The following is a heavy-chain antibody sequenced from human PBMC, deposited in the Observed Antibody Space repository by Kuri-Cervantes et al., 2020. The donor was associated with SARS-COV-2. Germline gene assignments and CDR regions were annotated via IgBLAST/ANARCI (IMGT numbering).Heavy chain of an antibody. D-gene: IGHD1-7*01. CDR2: ISGSGGST. Sequence: GGSLRLSCAASGFTFSSYAMGWVRQAPGKGLEWVSAISGSGGSTYYADSVKGRYTISRDNSKNTLYLQMNSLRAEDTAVYYCAKQPRDKLELRFLEARHLDYWGQGTLVTVSS. J-gene: IGHJ4*02. V-gene: IGHV3-23*01. CDR1: GFTFSSYA. CDR3: AKQPRDKLELRFLEARHLDY.